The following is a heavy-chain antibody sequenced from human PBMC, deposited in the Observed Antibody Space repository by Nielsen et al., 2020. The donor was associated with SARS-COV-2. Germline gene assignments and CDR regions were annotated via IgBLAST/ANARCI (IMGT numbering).Heavy chain of an antibody. J-gene: IGHJ4*02. Sequence: GESLKISCAASGFTFSDSSMHWVRQASGKGLEWVGRIRTKPNNYATVYTASVKGRFTISRDDSKNTAFLQMNSLKIEDTAVYYCAINWNLDYWGQGTLVTVSS. V-gene: IGHV3-73*01. CDR3: AINWNLDY. D-gene: IGHD1-20*01. CDR2: IRTKPNNYAT. CDR1: GFTFSDSS.